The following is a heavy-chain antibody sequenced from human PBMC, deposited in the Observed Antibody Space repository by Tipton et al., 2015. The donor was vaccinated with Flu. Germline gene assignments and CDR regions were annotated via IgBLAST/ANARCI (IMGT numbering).Heavy chain of an antibody. J-gene: IGHJ4*02. CDR3: ARGRAVTNNFDY. CDR2: INWNGGST. CDR1: GFTFDDYG. Sequence: SLRLSCAASGFTFDDYGMSWVRRAPGKGLEWVSGINWNGGSTGYADSVKGRFTISRDNAKNSLYLQMNSLRAGDTALYYCARGRAVTNNFDYWGQGTLVTVSS. V-gene: IGHV3-20*04. D-gene: IGHD4-17*01.